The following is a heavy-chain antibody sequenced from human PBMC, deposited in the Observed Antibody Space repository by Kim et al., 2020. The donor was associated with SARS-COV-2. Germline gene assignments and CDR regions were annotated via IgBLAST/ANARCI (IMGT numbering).Heavy chain of an antibody. D-gene: IGHD6-13*01. CDR1: GFLFRTYW. J-gene: IGHJ4*02. CDR3: GRDSERSSSWPGLFDF. CDR2: IKQDGSDK. Sequence: GGSLRLSCAASGFLFRTYWMNWVRQAPGKGLEWVANIKQDGSDKYYVDSVKGRFTISRDNAKNSVYLQMNSLRAEDTAVYYCGRDSERSSSWPGLFDFWGQGTLVTVSS. V-gene: IGHV3-7*01.